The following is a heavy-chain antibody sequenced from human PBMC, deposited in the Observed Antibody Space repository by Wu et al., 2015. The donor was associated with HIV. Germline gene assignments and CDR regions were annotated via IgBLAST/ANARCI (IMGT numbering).Heavy chain of an antibody. V-gene: IGHV1-2*02. CDR3: ARDYIRELGYCSGGSCYHWYFDL. D-gene: IGHD2-15*01. Sequence: QVQLLQSGAEVRPPGASVKVSCKASGYTFTAYDMHWVRQAPGQGLEWMGRVNPNNGATKVAEKFRGRVSMTTDTSITTAYMELSSLRSEDTAVYYCARDYIRELGYCSGGSCYHWYFDLWGRGTRGHCLL. CDR2: VNPNNGAT. J-gene: IGHJ2*01. CDR1: GYTFTAYD.